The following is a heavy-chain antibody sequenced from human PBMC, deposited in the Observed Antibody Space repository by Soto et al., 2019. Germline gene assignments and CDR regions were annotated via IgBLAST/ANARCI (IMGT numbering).Heavy chain of an antibody. D-gene: IGHD3-3*01. CDR3: ARVPSWSYYYYGMDV. Sequence: QVQLVQSGAEVKKPGASVKVSCKASGYTFTSYGISWVRQAPGQGLEWMGWISAYNGNTNYAQKLQGRVTMNTDTSTRKAYMELRGLRSDGTAVYYCARVPSWSYYYYGMDVWGQGTTVNVSS. V-gene: IGHV1-18*04. CDR2: ISAYNGNT. J-gene: IGHJ6*02. CDR1: GYTFTSYG.